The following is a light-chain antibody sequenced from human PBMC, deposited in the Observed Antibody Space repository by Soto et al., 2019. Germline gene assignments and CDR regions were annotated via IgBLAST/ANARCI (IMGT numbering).Light chain of an antibody. Sequence: AIQMTQSPSSLSASVGDRVTITCRASQGIRNDLGWYQQKPGKAPKLLIYAASSLQSGVTSRFSGSGSGTDFTLTISSLQPEDFATYYCLQDYNYQWTFGQGTKVEIK. CDR2: AAS. J-gene: IGKJ1*01. V-gene: IGKV1-6*01. CDR3: LQDYNYQWT. CDR1: QGIRND.